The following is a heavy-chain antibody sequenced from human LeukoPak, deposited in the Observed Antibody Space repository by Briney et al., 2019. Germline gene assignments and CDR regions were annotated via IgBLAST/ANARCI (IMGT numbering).Heavy chain of an antibody. D-gene: IGHD6-19*01. CDR2: INSDGSST. J-gene: IGHJ4*02. CDR3: TGGSDWNVDY. CDR1: GFTFSNYW. V-gene: IGHV3-74*01. Sequence: PGGSLRLSCAVYGFTFSNYWMHWVRHAPGKGLVWVSFINSDGSSTTYADAVKGRFTISRDNAKNTLYLQMYSLRAEDTAVYYCTGGSDWNVDYWGQGTLVTVSS.